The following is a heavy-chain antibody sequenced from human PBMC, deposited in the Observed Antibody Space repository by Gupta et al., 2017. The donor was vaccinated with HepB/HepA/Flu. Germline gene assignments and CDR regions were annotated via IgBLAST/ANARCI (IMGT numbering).Heavy chain of an antibody. Sequence: EVQPLESGGGLVQPGGSLRLSCASSGFSFGSYGMSWVRQAPGKGLEWVSGISGSGGSTDYADSVKGRFTISRDNSKNTLHLEMNSLRAEDTALYYCARPPTLTTFGYWGQGTLVTVSP. V-gene: IGHV3-23*01. J-gene: IGHJ4*02. D-gene: IGHD3-16*01. CDR3: ARPPTLTTFGY. CDR1: GFSFGSYG. CDR2: ISGSGGST.